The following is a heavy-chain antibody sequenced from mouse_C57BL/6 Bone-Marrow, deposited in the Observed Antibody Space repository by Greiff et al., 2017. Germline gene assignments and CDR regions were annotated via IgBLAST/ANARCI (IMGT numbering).Heavy chain of an antibody. CDR3: ARGGVFDY. Sequence: VQLMESGPELVQPGASVKISCKASGYSFTDYNMNWVQQTNGKSLEWIGVITPNYGTISSNQTFKGQATLTVDQSSSTDYMQLNSLTSEDAAGYCWARGGVFDYWGQGTTLTGSS. V-gene: IGHV1-39*01. CDR2: ITPNYGTI. J-gene: IGHJ2*01. CDR1: GYSFTDYN.